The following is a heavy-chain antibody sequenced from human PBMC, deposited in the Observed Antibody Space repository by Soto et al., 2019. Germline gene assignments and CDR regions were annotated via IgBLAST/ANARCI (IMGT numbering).Heavy chain of an antibody. CDR3: ALPAVLGYCSGGSCPGFDY. V-gene: IGHV1-69*01. CDR2: IIPIFGTA. Sequence: QVQLVQSGAEVKKPGSSVKVSCKASGGTFSSYAISWVRQAPGQGLEWMGGIIPIFGTANYAQKFQGRVTITADESTITAYMGLSSLRSEDTAVYYCALPAVLGYCSGGSCPGFDYWGQGTLVTVSS. D-gene: IGHD2-15*01. CDR1: GGTFSSYA. J-gene: IGHJ4*02.